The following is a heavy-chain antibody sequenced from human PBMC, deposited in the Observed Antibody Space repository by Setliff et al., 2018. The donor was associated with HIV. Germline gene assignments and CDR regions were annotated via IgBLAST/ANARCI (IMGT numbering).Heavy chain of an antibody. CDR3: ARHRDPPGTSWIYYYYYMDL. V-gene: IGHV4-61*08. D-gene: IGHD6-13*01. CDR2: IYYTGST. Sequence: PSETLSLTCTVSGGSVNSNGYYWSWIRQHPGKGLEWIGYIYYTGSTNYNPSLKSRVTLSVDTSKNQFSLKLSSVTAADTGVYYCARHRDPPGTSWIYYYYYMDLWGAGTTVTVSS. J-gene: IGHJ6*03. CDR1: GGSVNSNGYY.